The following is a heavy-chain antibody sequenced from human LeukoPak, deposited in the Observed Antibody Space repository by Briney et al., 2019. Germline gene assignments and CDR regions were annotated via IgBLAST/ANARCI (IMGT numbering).Heavy chain of an antibody. CDR2: IIGGAGST. Sequence: GGTLRLSCAASGFSFSSHGMSWVRQSPGKGLEWVSGIIGGAGSTYYADSVKGRFTISGDNSKNTLFLQMNSLRAEDTAVYYCAHGAMYQLDYWGQGTLVTVSS. J-gene: IGHJ4*02. CDR3: AHGAMYQLDY. CDR1: GFSFSSHG. V-gene: IGHV3-23*01. D-gene: IGHD2-2*01.